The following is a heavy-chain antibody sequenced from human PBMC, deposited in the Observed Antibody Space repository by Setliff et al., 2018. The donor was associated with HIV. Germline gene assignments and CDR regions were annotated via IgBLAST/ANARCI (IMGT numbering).Heavy chain of an antibody. D-gene: IGHD6-13*01. V-gene: IGHV4-39*01. CDR1: GGSISSSNW. CDR2: IYYSGST. CDR3: ARHRDPPGSRWIYYYYYMDL. Sequence: PSETLSLTCAVSGGSISSSNWWSWVRQPPGKGLEWIGSIYYSGSTYYNPSLSSRLTISVDTSKNQVSLRLSSVTVADTGVYYCARHRDPPGSRWIYYYYYMDLWGEGTTVTVSS. J-gene: IGHJ6*03.